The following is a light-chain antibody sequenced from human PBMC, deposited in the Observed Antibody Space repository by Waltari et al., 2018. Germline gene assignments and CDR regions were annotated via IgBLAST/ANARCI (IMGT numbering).Light chain of an antibody. CDR2: AAS. J-gene: IGKJ4*01. CDR3: QQYYSFPVT. Sequence: AIRITQSPSSLSASTGDRVTITCRASQGISSYLAWYQQKPGKAPKLLIYAASTLQSGVPSRFSGSGSGTDFTLTISCLQSEDFVTYYCQQYYSFPVTFGGGTTVEIK. V-gene: IGKV1-8*01. CDR1: QGISSY.